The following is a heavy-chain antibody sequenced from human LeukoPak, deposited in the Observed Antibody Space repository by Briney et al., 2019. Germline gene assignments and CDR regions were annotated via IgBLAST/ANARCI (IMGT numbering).Heavy chain of an antibody. CDR1: GFTFSDYY. V-gene: IGHV3-11*01. J-gene: IGHJ6*02. CDR3: AGDTCSGTSCYRDYYYGMDV. Sequence: GGSLSLSCAASGFTFSDYYMSWIRQAPGKGLEWVSYISSSGSTIYYADSVKGRFTISRDNAKNSLYLQMNSLRAEDTAVYYCAGDTCSGTSCYRDYYYGMDVWGQGTTVTVSS. D-gene: IGHD2-2*02. CDR2: ISSSGSTI.